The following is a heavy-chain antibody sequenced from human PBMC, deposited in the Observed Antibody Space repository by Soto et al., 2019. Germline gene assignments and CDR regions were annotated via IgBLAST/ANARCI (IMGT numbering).Heavy chain of an antibody. CDR2: FDPEDGET. V-gene: IGHV1-24*01. CDR1: GYTLTELS. CDR3: ATFSSNWNPPYYYYYGMDV. Sequence: ASVKVSCKVSGYTLTELSMHWVRQAPGKGLEWMGGFDPEDGETIYAQKFQGRVTMTEDTSTDTAYMELSSLRSEDTAVYYCATFSSNWNPPYYYYYGMDVWGQGTTVTVSS. J-gene: IGHJ6*02. D-gene: IGHD1-1*01.